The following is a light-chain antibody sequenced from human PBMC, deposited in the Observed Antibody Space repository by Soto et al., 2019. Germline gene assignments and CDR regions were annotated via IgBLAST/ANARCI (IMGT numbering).Light chain of an antibody. CDR3: KKYDTLLLT. Sequence: IQRTQAASCMNRSXGDRYTIPXXASQDINDYLYWYQQKPGKAPKLLIYDASNLEKGVPSRFSGSASGRDFTFTISGMQIADFPTYHCKKYDTLLLTVGGGTKVDNK. V-gene: IGKV1-33*01. CDR1: QDINDY. CDR2: DAS. J-gene: IGKJ4*01.